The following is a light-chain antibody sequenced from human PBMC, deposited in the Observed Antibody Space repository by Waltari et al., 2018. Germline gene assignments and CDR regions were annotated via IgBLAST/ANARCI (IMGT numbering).Light chain of an antibody. V-gene: IGKV3-11*01. CDR3: QQRSNWPPVT. CDR1: QSVSIY. CDR2: DAS. J-gene: IGKJ2*01. Sequence: EIVLTQSPATLSLSPGERATLSCRASQSVSIYLAWYQQKPGQAPRLLISDASNRATVIPAMFSGSWSVTDFTLTISSLEPEDFAVYYCQQRSNWPPVTFGQGTKLEIK.